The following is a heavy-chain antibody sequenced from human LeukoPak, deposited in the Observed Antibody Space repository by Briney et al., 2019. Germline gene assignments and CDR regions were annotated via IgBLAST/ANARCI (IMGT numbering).Heavy chain of an antibody. CDR2: IYYSGST. Sequence: SETLSLTCTVSGGSISSYYWSWLRQPPGKGLEWIGYIYYSGSTNYNPSLKSRVTISVDTSKNQFSLKLSSVTAADTAVYYCARSMITFGGVIPTPDYWGQGTLVTVSS. D-gene: IGHD3-16*02. J-gene: IGHJ4*02. V-gene: IGHV4-59*01. CDR3: ARSMITFGGVIPTPDY. CDR1: GGSISSYY.